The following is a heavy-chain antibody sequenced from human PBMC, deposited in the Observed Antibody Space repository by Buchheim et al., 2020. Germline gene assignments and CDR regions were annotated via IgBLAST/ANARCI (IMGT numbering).Heavy chain of an antibody. CDR2: INHSGST. CDR3: ARGTTQRPNSYYFDY. V-gene: IGHV4-34*01. Sequence: QVQLQQWGAGLLKPSETLSLTCAVYGGSFSGYYWSWIRQPPGKGLEWIGEINHSGSTNYNPSLKSRVTISVDTSKNQFPLKLSSVTAADTAVYYCARGTTQRPNSYYFDYWGQGTL. J-gene: IGHJ4*02. CDR1: GGSFSGYY. D-gene: IGHD1-1*01.